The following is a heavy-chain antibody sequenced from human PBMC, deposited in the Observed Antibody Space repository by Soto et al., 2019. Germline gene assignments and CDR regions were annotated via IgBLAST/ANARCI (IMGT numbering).Heavy chain of an antibody. Sequence: ASVKVYCKASGYTFTGYYMHWVRQAPGQGLEWMGWINPNSGGTNYAQKFQGWVTMTRDTSISTAYMELSRLRSDDTAVYYCARGVRMGGLGVLYYYGMDVWGQGTTVTVSS. CDR3: ARGVRMGGLGVLYYYGMDV. J-gene: IGHJ6*02. CDR2: INPNSGGT. CDR1: GYTFTGYY. D-gene: IGHD3-16*01. V-gene: IGHV1-2*04.